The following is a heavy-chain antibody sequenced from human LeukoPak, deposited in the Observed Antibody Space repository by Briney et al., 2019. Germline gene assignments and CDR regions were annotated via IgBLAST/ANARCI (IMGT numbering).Heavy chain of an antibody. J-gene: IGHJ6*03. V-gene: IGHV3-66*01. CDR3: ARGEYYYGYYMDV. CDR1: EFSVGSNY. CDR2: IYSGGST. Sequence: GGSLRLSCAASEFSVGSNYMTWVRQAPGKGLEWVSLIYSGGSTYYADSVKGRFTISRDNAKNSLYLQMNSLRAEDTAVYYCARGEYYYGYYMDVWGKGTTVTISS. D-gene: IGHD3-10*01.